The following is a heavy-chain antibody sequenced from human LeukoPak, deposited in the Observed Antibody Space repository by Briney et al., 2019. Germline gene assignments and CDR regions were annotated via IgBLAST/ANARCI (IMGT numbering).Heavy chain of an antibody. CDR2: ISSSGSTI. Sequence: GGSLRLSCAASGFTFSDYYMSWIRQAPGKGLEWVSYISSSGSTIYYADSVKGRFTISRDNAKNSLYLQMNSLRAEDTAVYYCARDQVLSAAGTGYYYYGMDVWGQGTTVTVSS. J-gene: IGHJ6*02. CDR1: GFTFSDYY. V-gene: IGHV3-11*01. D-gene: IGHD6-13*01. CDR3: ARDQVLSAAGTGYYYYGMDV.